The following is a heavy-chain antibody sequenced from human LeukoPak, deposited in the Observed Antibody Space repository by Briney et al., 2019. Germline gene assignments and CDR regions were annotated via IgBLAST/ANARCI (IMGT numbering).Heavy chain of an antibody. V-gene: IGHV3-30*04. CDR1: GFTFSQYA. D-gene: IGHD5-18*01. Sequence: PGGSLRLSCAASGFTFSQYAMHWVRQAPGRRLDWVAVISYDGINKHFADSVKGRFTISRDSSRNTLYLQMNSLRPEDTAVYYCAKDRSFSGYSSAYADYWGQGTLVTVSS. CDR3: AKDRSFSGYSSAYADY. CDR2: ISYDGINK. J-gene: IGHJ4*02.